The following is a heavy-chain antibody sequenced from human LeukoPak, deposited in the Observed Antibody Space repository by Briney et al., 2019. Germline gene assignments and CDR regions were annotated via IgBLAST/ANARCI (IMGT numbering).Heavy chain of an antibody. J-gene: IGHJ4*02. CDR2: INHSGST. D-gene: IGHD5-18*01. V-gene: IGHV4-34*01. Sequence: PSETLSLTCAAYGGSFSGYYWSWIRQPPGKGLEWIGEINHSGSTNYNPSLKSRVTISVDTSKNQFSLKLSSVTAADTAVYYCARGRGYSYGSLYYFDYWGQGTLVTVSS. CDR3: ARGRGYSYGSLYYFDY. CDR1: GGSFSGYY.